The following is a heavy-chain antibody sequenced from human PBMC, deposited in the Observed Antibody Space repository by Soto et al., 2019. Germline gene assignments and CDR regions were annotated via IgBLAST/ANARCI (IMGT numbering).Heavy chain of an antibody. CDR1: GFSFTRAW. V-gene: IGHV3-15*07. Sequence: EVHLVEDGGGLVEPGGSLGLSCTASGFSFTRAWMNWVRQAPGKGLEWVGRIKSEIDGGTTAFTAPVKDRFTISRDDAENTVPLHMSSLMTEDTAFYYCIGQISISGLVSLYWGPGTPVTVSS. CDR3: IGQISISGLVSLY. D-gene: IGHD3-3*01. J-gene: IGHJ4*02. CDR2: IKSEIDGGTT.